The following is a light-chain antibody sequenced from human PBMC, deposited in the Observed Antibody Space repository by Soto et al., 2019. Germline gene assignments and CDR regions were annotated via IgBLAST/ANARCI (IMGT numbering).Light chain of an antibody. J-gene: IGLJ2*01. CDR3: SSYAGSSNLGV. V-gene: IGLV2-8*01. CDR1: SSDVGGYNY. CDR2: EVS. Sequence: QSVLTQPPSASGSAGQSVTISCTGTSSDVGGYNYVSWYQQHPGRAPKLMIYEVSKRPSGVPDRFSGSKSGNTASLTVSGLQPEDEADYYCSSYAGSSNLGVFGGGTKLTVL.